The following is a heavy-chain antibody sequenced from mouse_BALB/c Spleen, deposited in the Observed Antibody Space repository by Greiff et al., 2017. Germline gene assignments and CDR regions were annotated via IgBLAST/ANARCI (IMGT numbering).Heavy chain of an antibody. V-gene: IGHV1-7*01. CDR3: ARPTVVATGYFDV. J-gene: IGHJ1*01. CDR2: INPSTGYT. Sequence: QVQLQQSGAELAKPGASVKMSCKASGYTFTSYWMHWVKQRPGQGLEWIGYINPSTGYTEYNQKFKDKATLTADKSSSTAYMQLSSLTSEDSAVYYCARPTVVATGYFDVWGAGTTVTVSS. CDR1: GYTFTSYW. D-gene: IGHD1-1*01.